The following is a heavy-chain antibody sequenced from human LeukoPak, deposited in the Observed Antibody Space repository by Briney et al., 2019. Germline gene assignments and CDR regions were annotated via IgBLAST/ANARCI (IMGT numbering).Heavy chain of an antibody. J-gene: IGHJ4*02. D-gene: IGHD2-15*01. V-gene: IGHV3-74*03. Sequence: PGGSLRLSCAASGFTFSSYWMHWVRQAPGKGLVWVSNINSDGGNTMYADSVKGRFTISRDNAKNTLYLQMNSLRVEDTAVYYWGRVHGSCLRFDYWGRGTLATVSS. CDR3: GRVHGSCLRFDY. CDR2: INSDGGNT. CDR1: GFTFSSYW.